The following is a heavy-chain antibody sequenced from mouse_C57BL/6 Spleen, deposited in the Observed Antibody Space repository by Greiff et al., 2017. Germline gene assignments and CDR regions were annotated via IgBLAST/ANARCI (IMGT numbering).Heavy chain of an antibody. CDR1: GYTFTDYE. CDR2: IDPETGGT. D-gene: IGHD2-2*01. J-gene: IGHJ3*01. CDR3: TVYYGYAWFAY. Sequence: VQLQESGAELVRPGASVTLSCKASGYTFTDYEMHWVKQTPVHGLEWIGAIDPETGGTAYNQKFKGKAILTADKSSSTAYMELRSLTSEDSAVYYCTVYYGYAWFAYWGQGTLVTVSA. V-gene: IGHV1-15*01.